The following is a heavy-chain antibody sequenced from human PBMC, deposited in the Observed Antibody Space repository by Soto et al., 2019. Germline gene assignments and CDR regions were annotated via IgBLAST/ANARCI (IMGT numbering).Heavy chain of an antibody. V-gene: IGHV4-61*01. J-gene: IGHJ5*02. CDR2: IYYSGST. CDR1: GGSVNSGSYY. D-gene: IGHD1-1*01. CDR3: ARATSNFLWFDP. Sequence: PSETLSLTCTVSGGSVNSGSYYWSWIRQPPGKGLEWIGYIYYSGSTKYNPSLKSRVTISVDTSKIQFSLKLTSVTAADTAVYYCARATSNFLWFDPWGQGTLVTVSS.